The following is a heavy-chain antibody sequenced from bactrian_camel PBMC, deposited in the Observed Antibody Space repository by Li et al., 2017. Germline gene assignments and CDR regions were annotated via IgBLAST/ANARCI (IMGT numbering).Heavy chain of an antibody. Sequence: VQLVESGGGLVQPGGSLRLSCAASGFAFAKSPMAWVRQAPGKGLEWVSSISMRGMYTDYADFVKGRFTISRDNAKNTLSLQMNSLKLEDTAMYYCIVGGSRYYTPKPDDARGQGTQVTVS. J-gene: IGHJ4*01. D-gene: IGHD2*01. CDR1: GFAFAKSP. V-gene: IGHV3S31*01. CDR2: ISMRGMYT. CDR3: IVGGSRYYTPKPDDA.